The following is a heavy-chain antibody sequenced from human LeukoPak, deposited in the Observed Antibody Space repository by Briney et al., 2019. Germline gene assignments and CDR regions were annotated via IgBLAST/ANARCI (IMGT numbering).Heavy chain of an antibody. CDR3: ARGRYDSSGYYPDY. V-gene: IGHV1-8*01. Sequence: ASVKVSCKASGYTFTSYDTNWVRQATGQGLEWMGWMNPNSGNTGYAQKFQGRVTMTRNTSISTAYMELSSLRSEDTAVYYCARGRYDSSGYYPDYWGQGTLVTVSS. CDR2: MNPNSGNT. J-gene: IGHJ4*02. CDR1: GYTFTSYD. D-gene: IGHD3-22*01.